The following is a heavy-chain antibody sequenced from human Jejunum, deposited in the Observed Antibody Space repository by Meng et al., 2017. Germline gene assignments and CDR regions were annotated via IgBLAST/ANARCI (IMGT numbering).Heavy chain of an antibody. V-gene: IGHV3-7*01. CDR3: ARDRGIEGY. CDR1: GFTFSGYW. J-gene: IGHJ4*02. D-gene: IGHD1-26*01. CDR2: INHHGSEM. Sequence: GGSLRLSCAASGFTFSGYWMSWIRQAPGKGPEWMANINHHGSEMHYVDSVKGRFTISRDNAKNSLYLQLNSLRAEDTAVYYCARDRGIEGYWGQGTLVTVSS.